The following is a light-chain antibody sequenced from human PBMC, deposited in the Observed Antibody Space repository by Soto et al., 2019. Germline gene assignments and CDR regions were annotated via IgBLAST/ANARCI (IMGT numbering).Light chain of an antibody. CDR3: QKCHSIPLT. Sequence: DLQLTQSPSSLSASVGDRRTVTCRASHIISSNLNWYPPTPGKAPKLLIYAASNLQSGVPSTFSGIASGTYFTLTIRRLQPEDFATYYCQKCHSIPLTFGQGTKV. CDR1: HIISSN. CDR2: AAS. V-gene: IGKV1-39*01. J-gene: IGKJ1*01.